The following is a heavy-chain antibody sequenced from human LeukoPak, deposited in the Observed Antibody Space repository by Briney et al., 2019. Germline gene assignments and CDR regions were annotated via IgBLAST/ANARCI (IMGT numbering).Heavy chain of an antibody. CDR2: ISAYNGNT. V-gene: IGHV1-18*01. D-gene: IGHD3-22*01. CDR3: ARGRPYYYDSSGYYPFGY. J-gene: IGHJ4*02. CDR1: GYTFTSYG. Sequence: ASVKVSCKASGYTFTSYGISWVRQAPGQGLEWKGWISAYNGNTNYAQKLQGRVTMTTDTSTSTAYMELSGLRSEDTAVYYCARGRPYYYDSSGYYPFGYWGQGTLVTVSS.